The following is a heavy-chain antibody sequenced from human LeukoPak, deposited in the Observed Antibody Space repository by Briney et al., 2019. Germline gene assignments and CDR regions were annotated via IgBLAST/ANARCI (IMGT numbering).Heavy chain of an antibody. Sequence: PGGSLRLSCAASGFTFSNYDMHWVRQTIGKCLEWVSIIGFAGDTYYPGSVRGRFTISRENARNSLYLQMNSLRVEDTALYFCARGADAAYDYWGQGTLVTVSS. D-gene: IGHD1-26*01. V-gene: IGHV3-13*04. CDR3: ARGADAAYDY. CDR1: GFTFSNYD. J-gene: IGHJ4*02. CDR2: IGFAGDT.